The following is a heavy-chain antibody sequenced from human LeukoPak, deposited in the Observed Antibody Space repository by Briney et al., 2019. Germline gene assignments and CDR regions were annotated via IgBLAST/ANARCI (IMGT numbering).Heavy chain of an antibody. V-gene: IGHV3-53*01. D-gene: IGHD1-26*01. J-gene: IGHJ4*02. Sequence: PGGSLRLSCAASGFTFSTYAMHWVRQAPGKGLEWVSVIYSGGSTYYADSVKGRFTISRDNSKNTLYLQMNSLRAEDTAVYYCARGVMGSSSDWGQGTLVTVSS. CDR1: GFTFSTYA. CDR3: ARGVMGSSSD. CDR2: IYSGGST.